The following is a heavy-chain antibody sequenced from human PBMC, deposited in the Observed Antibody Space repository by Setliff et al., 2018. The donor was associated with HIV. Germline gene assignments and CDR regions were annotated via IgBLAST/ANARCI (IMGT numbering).Heavy chain of an antibody. D-gene: IGHD6-6*01. V-gene: IGHV3-21*01. J-gene: IGHJ4*02. CDR1: GFTLSTYT. CDR2: ISSNTIYI. CDR3: ARGLGDSSPRSHRFDS. Sequence: LRLSCAASGFTLSTYTMNWVRQAPGKGLEWISSISSNTIYIYYADSVKGRFAISRDNAENSLYLQMNSLRAEDTAVYYCARGLGDSSPRSHRFDSWGQGILVTV.